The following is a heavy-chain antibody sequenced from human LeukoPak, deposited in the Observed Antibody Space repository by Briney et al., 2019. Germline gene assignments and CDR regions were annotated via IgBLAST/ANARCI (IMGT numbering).Heavy chain of an antibody. V-gene: IGHV4-59*12. Sequence: SETLSLTCTVSGGSMSSYYWSWIRQPPGKGLEWIGYIYYSGSTYYNPYLKSRVTISVDTSKNQFSLKLSSVTAADTAVYYCATLAGESWGQGTLVTVSS. CDR3: ATLAGES. D-gene: IGHD1-26*01. CDR2: IYYSGST. CDR1: GGSMSSYY. J-gene: IGHJ5*02.